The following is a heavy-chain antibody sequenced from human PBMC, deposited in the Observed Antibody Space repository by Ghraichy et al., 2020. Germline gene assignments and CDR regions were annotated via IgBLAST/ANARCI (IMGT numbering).Heavy chain of an antibody. CDR1: GGSISSGGYY. D-gene: IGHD3-9*01. CDR2: IYYSGST. J-gene: IGHJ4*02. Sequence: SQTLSLTCTVSGGSISSGGYYWSWIRQHPGKGLEWIGYIYYSGSTYYNPSLKSRVTISVDTSKNQFSLKLSSVTAADTAVYYCARIFLFHSHTIVYYFDYWGQGTLVTVSS. CDR3: ARIFLFHSHTIVYYFDY. V-gene: IGHV4-31*02.